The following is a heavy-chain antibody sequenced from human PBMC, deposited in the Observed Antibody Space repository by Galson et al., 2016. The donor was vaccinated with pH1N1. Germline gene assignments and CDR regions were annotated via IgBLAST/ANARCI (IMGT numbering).Heavy chain of an antibody. J-gene: IGHJ4*02. V-gene: IGHV3-15*01. CDR1: GFTFTNAW. Sequence: SLRLSCAVSGFTFTNAWMTWVRQAPGKGLEWVGHIKSKTDGGTTDYAAPVRGRFTISRDDSKNNLYLQMTSLEAGDTAVYYCTIRGTNYPTSFGPWGQGSLVTVSS. CDR3: TIRGTNYPTSFGP. D-gene: IGHD1-26*01. CDR2: IKSKTDGGTT.